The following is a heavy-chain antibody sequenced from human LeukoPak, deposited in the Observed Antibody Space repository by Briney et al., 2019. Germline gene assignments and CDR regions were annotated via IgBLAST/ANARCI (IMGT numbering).Heavy chain of an antibody. CDR1: GGSFSGYY. J-gene: IGHJ4*02. CDR2: INHSGST. Sequence: PSETLSLTCAVYGGSFSGYYWSWIRQPPGKGLEWIGEINHSGSTNYNPSLKSRVTIPVDTSKNQFSLKLSSVTAADTAVYYCARGEYIFDYWGQGTLVTVSS. V-gene: IGHV4-34*01. D-gene: IGHD6-6*01. CDR3: ARGEYIFDY.